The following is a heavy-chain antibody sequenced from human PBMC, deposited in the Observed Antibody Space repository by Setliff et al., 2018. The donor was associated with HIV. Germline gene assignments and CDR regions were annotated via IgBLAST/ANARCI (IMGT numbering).Heavy chain of an antibody. CDR1: GGSISSSTYY. Sequence: SETLSLTCTVSGGSISSSTYYWGWIRQPPGKGLEWIGTISYSGSTYYNPSLKSRVIISVDTSKNQFSLKLSSLTAADTAVYYCASPRGYCSGGTCHFWYFDLWGRGTLVTVSS. CDR2: ISYSGST. V-gene: IGHV4-39*01. D-gene: IGHD2-15*01. J-gene: IGHJ2*01. CDR3: ASPRGYCSGGTCHFWYFDL.